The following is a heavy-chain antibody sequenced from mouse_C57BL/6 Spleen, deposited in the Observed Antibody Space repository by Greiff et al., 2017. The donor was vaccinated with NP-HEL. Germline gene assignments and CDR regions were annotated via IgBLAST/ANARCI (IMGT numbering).Heavy chain of an antibody. CDR1: GFTFSSYA. Sequence: EVMLVESGGGLVKPGGSLKLSCAASGFTFSSYAMSWVRQTPEKRLEWVATISDGGSYTYYPDNVKGRFTISRDNAKNNLYLQMSHLKSEDTAMYYCASDLITTVVATRSMDYWGQGTSVTVSS. V-gene: IGHV5-4*03. J-gene: IGHJ4*01. D-gene: IGHD1-1*01. CDR2: ISDGGSYT. CDR3: ASDLITTVVATRSMDY.